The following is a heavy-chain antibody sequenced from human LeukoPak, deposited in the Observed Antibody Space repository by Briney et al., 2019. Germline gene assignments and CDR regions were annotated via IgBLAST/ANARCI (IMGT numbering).Heavy chain of an antibody. CDR1: GLTFSRNA. D-gene: IGHD3-10*02. J-gene: IGHJ6*04. CDR3: AELGITMIGGV. CDR2: IRYDGSNK. V-gene: IGHV3-30*02. Sequence: GGSLRLSCVVSGLTFSRNAMHWVRQPPGKGLEWVAFIRYDGSNKYYADSVKGRFTISRDNAKNSLYLQMNSLRAEDTAVYYCAELGITMIGGVWGKGTTVTISS.